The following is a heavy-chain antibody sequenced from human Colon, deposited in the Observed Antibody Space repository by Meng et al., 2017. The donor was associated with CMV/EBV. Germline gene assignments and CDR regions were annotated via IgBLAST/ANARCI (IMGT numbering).Heavy chain of an antibody. Sequence: GESLKISCAASGFTFSSYWMSWVRQAPGKGLEWVANIKQDGSEKYYVDSVKGRFTISRDNAKNSLYLQMNSLRAEDTAVYYCARQGPFGGVIGGPYNWFDPWGQGTLVTVSS. D-gene: IGHD3-16*02. CDR2: IKQDGSEK. CDR3: ARQGPFGGVIGGPYNWFDP. J-gene: IGHJ5*02. CDR1: GFTFSSYW. V-gene: IGHV3-7*01.